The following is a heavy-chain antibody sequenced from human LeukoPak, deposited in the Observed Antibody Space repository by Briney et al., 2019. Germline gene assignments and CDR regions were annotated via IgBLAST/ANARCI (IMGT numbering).Heavy chain of an antibody. J-gene: IGHJ4*02. CDR2: IIPIFGTA. Sequence: SVKVSCRASGGTFSSYDISWVRPAPGQGLERMGGIIPIFGTANYAQKFQGRVTITADESMSTAYMELSSLRSEDTAVYYCARDALDMATINIGYWGQGTLVTVSS. CDR3: ARDALDMATINIGY. CDR1: GGTFSSYD. D-gene: IGHD5-24*01. V-gene: IGHV1-69*01.